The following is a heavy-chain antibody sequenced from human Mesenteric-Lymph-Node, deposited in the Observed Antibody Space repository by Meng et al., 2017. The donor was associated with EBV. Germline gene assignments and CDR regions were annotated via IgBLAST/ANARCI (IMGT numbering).Heavy chain of an antibody. CDR3: ARGRHVNMVPLYFDF. V-gene: IGHV1-69*01. CDR2: TAPLIGTS. Sequence: GRVVNSGAEVKKPGSSVKVSCKASGATFPSHGISWVRQAPGQGLEWMGGTAPLIGTSNYAQNFQGRVTITADESTSTAYMELRSLRYEDTAVYYCARGRHVNMVPLYFDFWGQGTLVTVSS. CDR1: GATFPSHG. J-gene: IGHJ4*02. D-gene: IGHD4/OR15-4a*01.